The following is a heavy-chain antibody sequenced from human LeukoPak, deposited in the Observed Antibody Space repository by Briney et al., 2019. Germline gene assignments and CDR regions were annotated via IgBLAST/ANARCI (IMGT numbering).Heavy chain of an antibody. J-gene: IGHJ5*02. CDR3: ARTGIVVVPAANNWFDP. CDR2: IIPILGIA. CDR1: GGTFSSYA. Sequence: SVKVSCKASGGTFSSYAISWVRQAPGQGLEWMGRIIPILGIANYAQKFQGRVTITADKSTRTAYMELSSLRSEDTAVYYCARTGIVVVPAANNWFDPWGQGTLVTVSS. V-gene: IGHV1-69*04. D-gene: IGHD2-2*01.